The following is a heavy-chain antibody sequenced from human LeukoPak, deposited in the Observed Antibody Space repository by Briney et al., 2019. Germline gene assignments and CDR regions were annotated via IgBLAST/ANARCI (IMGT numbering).Heavy chain of an antibody. CDR1: GGTFNSYA. CDR3: ARLLIFGDYMDV. Sequence: ASVKVSCKASGGTFNSYAISWVRQAPGQGLEWMGGIIPIFGTANYAQKFQGRVTITTDESTSTAYMELSSLRSEDTAVYYCARLLIFGDYMDVWGKGTTVTVSS. D-gene: IGHD3-3*01. V-gene: IGHV1-69*05. J-gene: IGHJ6*03. CDR2: IIPIFGTA.